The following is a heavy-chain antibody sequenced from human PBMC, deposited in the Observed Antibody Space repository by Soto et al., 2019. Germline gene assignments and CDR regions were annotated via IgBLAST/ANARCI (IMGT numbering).Heavy chain of an antibody. CDR1: GGSFSGYY. V-gene: IGHV4-34*01. D-gene: IGHD6-19*01. J-gene: IGHJ5*02. CDR2: INHSGST. CDR3: ARGNRRYRSVLNWFDP. Sequence: QVQLQQWGAGLLKPSETLSLTCAVLGGSFSGYYWSWIRQPPGKGLEWIGEINHSGSTNYNSSLKSRFIISVDTSKTQCSLMLSSVIGADTAVYYCARGNRRYRSVLNWFDPWGQGTLVSVS.